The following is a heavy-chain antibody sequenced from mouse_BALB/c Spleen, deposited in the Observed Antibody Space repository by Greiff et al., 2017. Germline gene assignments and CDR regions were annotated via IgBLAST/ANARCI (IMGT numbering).Heavy chain of an antibody. D-gene: IGHD1-1*01. CDR2: IRLKSNNYAT. CDR3: TRHYYGSSYDWFAY. CDR1: GFTFSNYW. V-gene: IGHV6-6*02. J-gene: IGHJ3*01. Sequence: DVMLVESGGGLVQPGGSMKLSCVASGFTFSNYWMNWVRQSPEKGLEWVAEIRLKSNNYATHYAESVKGRFTISRDDSKSSVYLQMNNLRAEDTGIYYCTRHYYGSSYDWFAYWGQGTLVTVSA.